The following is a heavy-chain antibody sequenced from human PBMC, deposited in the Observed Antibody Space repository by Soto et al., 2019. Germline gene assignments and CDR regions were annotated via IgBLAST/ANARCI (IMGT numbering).Heavy chain of an antibody. CDR1: GFTFSNCA. Sequence: GGSLRLSCAASGFTFSNCAMSWVRQAPGKGLEWVSGLSDGGGSTFYADSVRGRFSISRDNSKNTLSLQMNSLRAEDTAVYYCTKALYCSSTSCYSGGDTFHIWGQGTMVTVSS. CDR2: LSDGGGST. CDR3: TKALYCSSTSCYSGGDTFHI. D-gene: IGHD2-2*01. V-gene: IGHV3-23*01. J-gene: IGHJ3*02.